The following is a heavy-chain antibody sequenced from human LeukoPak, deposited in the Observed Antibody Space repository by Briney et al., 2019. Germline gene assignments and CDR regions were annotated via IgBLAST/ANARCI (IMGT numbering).Heavy chain of an antibody. CDR1: GYTFTGYY. V-gene: IGHV1-2*02. CDR2: INPNSGGT. D-gene: IGHD3-22*01. Sequence: ASVKVSCTASGYTFTGYYIHWVRQAPGQGVEWMGWINPNSGGTNYAQKFQGRVTMTRDTSISTAYMELSRLTSDDTAVYYCARSRDSSGYYCTFWGQGTLVTVSS. CDR3: ARSRDSSGYYCTF. J-gene: IGHJ4*02.